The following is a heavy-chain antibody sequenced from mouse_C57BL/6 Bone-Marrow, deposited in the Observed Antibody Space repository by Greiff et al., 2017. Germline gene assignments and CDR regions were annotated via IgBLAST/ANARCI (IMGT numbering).Heavy chain of an antibody. V-gene: IGHV5-9*04. CDR3: ARRPLYYAMDY. Sequence: EVKVVESGGGLVKPGGSLKLSCAASGFTFSSYTMSWVRQTPEKRLEWVATISGGGGNTYYPASVKGRFTISRYNAKTTLYLQLIRMRSEETAVYYCARRPLYYAMDYWGQGTSVTVSS. CDR2: ISGGGGNT. CDR1: GFTFSSYT. J-gene: IGHJ4*01.